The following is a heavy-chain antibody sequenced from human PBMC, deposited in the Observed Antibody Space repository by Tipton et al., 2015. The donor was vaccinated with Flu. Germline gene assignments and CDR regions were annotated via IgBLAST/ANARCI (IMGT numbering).Heavy chain of an antibody. CDR1: GFTFRSYA. J-gene: IGHJ1*01. CDR2: FSGGGGGT. D-gene: IGHD6-19*01. CDR3: AKDGAISSGWYDECFQE. Sequence: GSLRLSCAASGFTFRSYAMSWVRQAPGKGLEWVSSFSGGGGGTYYADSVKGRFTISRDNSKNTLYLQMNSLRAEDTAVYYCAKDGAISSGWYDECFQEWGQGTLVTVSS. V-gene: IGHV3-23*01.